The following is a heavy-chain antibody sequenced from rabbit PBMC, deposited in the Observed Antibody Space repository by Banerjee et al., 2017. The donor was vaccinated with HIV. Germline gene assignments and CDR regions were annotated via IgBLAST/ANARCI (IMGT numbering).Heavy chain of an antibody. J-gene: IGHJ4*01. CDR2: IYSSSGST. V-gene: IGHV1S43*01. Sequence: QSLEESGGGLVKPGASLTLTCKASGFSFSSGYYMYWGRQTPGKGLELIACIYSSSGSTYYASWVNGRFTISRSTSLNTVTLQMTSLTAADTATYFCARDRPDTSAYAFNLWGPGTLVTVS. D-gene: IGHD6-1*01. CDR1: GFSFSSGYY. CDR3: ARDRPDTSAYAFNL.